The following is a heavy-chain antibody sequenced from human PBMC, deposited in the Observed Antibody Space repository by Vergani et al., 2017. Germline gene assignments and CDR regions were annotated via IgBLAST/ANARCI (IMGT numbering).Heavy chain of an antibody. CDR3: ARQIYSGYVWAFDI. Sequence: QVQLVESGGGVVQRGGSLRLSCATSGFTLSNSDMQWIRQGPVKGLEFVAFIQFDGSNQYYADSVKGRFTLSRDFSKNTLYLQMNSLRTDDTASYYCARQIYSGYVWAFDIWGQGTMVTVSS. CDR1: GFTLSNSD. D-gene: IGHD5-12*01. V-gene: IGHV3-30*02. J-gene: IGHJ3*02. CDR2: IQFDGSNQ.